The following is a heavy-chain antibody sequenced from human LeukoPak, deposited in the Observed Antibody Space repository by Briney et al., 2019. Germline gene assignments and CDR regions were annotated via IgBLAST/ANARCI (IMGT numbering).Heavy chain of an antibody. J-gene: IGHJ4*02. Sequence: GGSLRLYCAASGFTFSTYGMHWVRQAPGKGLEWVAFIRYDGSNKYYADSVKGRFTISRDNSKNTLYLQMNSLRPEDTAVYYCARLATHGDYWGQGTLVTISS. CDR1: GFTFSTYG. V-gene: IGHV3-30*02. CDR3: ARLATHGDY. CDR2: IRYDGSNK. D-gene: IGHD5-24*01.